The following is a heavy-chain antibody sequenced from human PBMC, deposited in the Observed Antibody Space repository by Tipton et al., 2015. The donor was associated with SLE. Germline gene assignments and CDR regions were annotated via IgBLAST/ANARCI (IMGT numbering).Heavy chain of an antibody. CDR3: ARFPTTTTGDNIDY. Sequence: QLVQSGAEVKKLGVSLKISCKGSGYRFTRYWIGWVRQMPGKGLEWMGMIYPTDSDTRYGPSFQGQVTIPADKSISTAYLQWSSLKASDTAMYYCARFPTTTTGDNIDYWGQGTLVTVSA. J-gene: IGHJ4*02. CDR2: IYPTDSDT. D-gene: IGHD1-7*01. V-gene: IGHV5-51*03. CDR1: GYRFTRYW.